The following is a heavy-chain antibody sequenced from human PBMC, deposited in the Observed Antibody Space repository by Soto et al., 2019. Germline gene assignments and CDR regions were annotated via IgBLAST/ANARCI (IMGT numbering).Heavy chain of an antibody. CDR2: IKHDGSYT. CDR1: GFSFSSSW. V-gene: IGHV3-74*01. Sequence: EVQLVESGGGLVQPGGSLRLTCVASGFSFSSSWMHWVRQAPGKGLVGVSRIKHDGSYTTYADSVKRRFTISRDNAMSTLYLQAASLRAEDTAVYYCAGGVSGYYAYWGPGTLVTV. D-gene: IGHD3-22*01. J-gene: IGHJ4*02. CDR3: AGGVSGYYAY.